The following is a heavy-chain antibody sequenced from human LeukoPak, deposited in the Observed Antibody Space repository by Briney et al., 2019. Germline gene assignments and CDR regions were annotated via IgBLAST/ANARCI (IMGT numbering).Heavy chain of an antibody. Sequence: PSETLSLTCTVSGGSISSYHWIWIRQAPGKGLEWIGYVDYSGGTRYNPSLRSRVTISVDTSKNQFSLKMISVTAADTAVYYCARDSRIFTIDAFDIWGQGTTVTVSA. V-gene: IGHV4-59*01. D-gene: IGHD2/OR15-2a*01. CDR3: ARDSRIFTIDAFDI. CDR1: GGSISSYH. J-gene: IGHJ3*02. CDR2: VDYSGGT.